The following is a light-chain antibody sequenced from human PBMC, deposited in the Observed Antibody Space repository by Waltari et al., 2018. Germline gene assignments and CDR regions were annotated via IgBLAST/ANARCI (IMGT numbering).Light chain of an antibody. CDR2: GAS. CDR1: QSVSSSY. J-gene: IGKJ1*01. CDR3: QQYGSSPWT. V-gene: IGKV3-20*01. Sequence: ELVLTQSPGTLSLSPGERATLSGRASQSVSSSYLAWYQQKPGQAPRVLIHGASNRATGIPARFSGSGSGTDFTLTISRLEPEDFAVYYCQQYGSSPWTFGQGTKVEIK.